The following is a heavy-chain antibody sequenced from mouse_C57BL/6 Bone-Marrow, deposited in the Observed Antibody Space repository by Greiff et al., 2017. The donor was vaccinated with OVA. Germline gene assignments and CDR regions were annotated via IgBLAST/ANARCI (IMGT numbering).Heavy chain of an antibody. CDR3: ARFYGNYLDY. CDR1: GFTFTDYY. D-gene: IGHD2-1*01. CDR2: IRNKANGYTT. J-gene: IGHJ2*01. V-gene: IGHV7-3*01. Sequence: EVKVVESGGGLVQPGGSLSLSCAASGFTFTDYYMSWVRQPPGKALEWLGFIRNKANGYTTEYSASVKGRFTISRDNSQSILYLQMNALRAEDSATYYCARFYGNYLDYWGQGTTLTVSS.